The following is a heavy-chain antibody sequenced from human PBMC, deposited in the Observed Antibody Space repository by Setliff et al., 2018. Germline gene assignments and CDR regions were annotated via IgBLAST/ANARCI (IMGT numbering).Heavy chain of an antibody. CDR3: ARQPSSGSYYNPRPYYFDF. J-gene: IGHJ4*02. V-gene: IGHV4-61*10. CDR1: GGPINTGNYY. Sequence: SETLSLTCTVSGGPINTGNYYWSWFRQPAGKGLEWIGQIFSKGSTNTNPSLMSRVTISMDTSKDQFSLNLRSVTAADTAVYYCARQPSSGSYYNPRPYYFDFWGQGTLVTVSS. CDR2: IFSKGST. D-gene: IGHD3-10*01.